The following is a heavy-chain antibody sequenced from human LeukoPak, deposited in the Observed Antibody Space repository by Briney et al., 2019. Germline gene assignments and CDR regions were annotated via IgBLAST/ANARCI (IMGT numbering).Heavy chain of an antibody. CDR1: GDSISSYH. CDR3: ARSGTITFDI. D-gene: IGHD5-24*01. Sequence: SETLSLTCTVSGDSISSYHWSWTRQPAGKGLEWIGPIYTSGSTNYNPSLKSRVTMSVDTSKNQFSLKLSSVTAADTAVYYCARSGTITFDIWGQGTMVTVSS. CDR2: IYTSGST. J-gene: IGHJ3*02. V-gene: IGHV4-4*07.